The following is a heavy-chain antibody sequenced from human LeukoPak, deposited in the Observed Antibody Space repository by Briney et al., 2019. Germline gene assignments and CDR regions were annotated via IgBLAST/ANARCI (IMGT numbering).Heavy chain of an antibody. V-gene: IGHV1-69*05. D-gene: IGHD6-13*01. Sequence: ASVKVSCKASGGTFSSYAISWVRQAPGQGLEWMGGIIPIFGTANYAQKFQGRVTITRDMSTSTAYMELSSLRSEDTAVYYCAAGEVIAAADPPGRWGQGTLVTVSS. CDR3: AAGEVIAAADPPGR. CDR1: GGTFSSYA. CDR2: IIPIFGTA. J-gene: IGHJ4*02.